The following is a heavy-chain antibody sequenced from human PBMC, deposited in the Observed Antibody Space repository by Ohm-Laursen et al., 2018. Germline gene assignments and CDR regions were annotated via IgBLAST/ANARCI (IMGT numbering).Heavy chain of an antibody. D-gene: IGHD3-10*01. CDR2: INSDGSST. Sequence: GSLRLSCTASGFTFSSYWIHWVRQAPGKGLVWVSRINSDGSSTTYADSVKGRFTISRDNTKNTLYLQMNSLRAEDTAVYYCARDGSGSYYDYWGQGTLVTVSS. V-gene: IGHV3-74*01. CDR3: ARDGSGSYYDY. CDR1: GFTFSSYW. J-gene: IGHJ4*02.